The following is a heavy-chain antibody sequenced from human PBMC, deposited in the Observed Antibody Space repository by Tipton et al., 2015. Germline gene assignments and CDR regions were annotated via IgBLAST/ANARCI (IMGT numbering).Heavy chain of an antibody. D-gene: IGHD1-14*01. J-gene: IGHJ5*02. V-gene: IGHV1-8*01. CDR2: MNPHSGNT. Sequence: QSGPEVKKPGASVKVSCKAFGYTFTSYDISWVRQATGQGLEWMGWMNPHSGNTGYAQEFQGRVTMTRNTSINTAYMELSSLRSEDTAIYYCARGVRGTYGDWFDPWGQGTLVTVSS. CDR1: GYTFTSYD. CDR3: ARGVRGTYGDWFDP.